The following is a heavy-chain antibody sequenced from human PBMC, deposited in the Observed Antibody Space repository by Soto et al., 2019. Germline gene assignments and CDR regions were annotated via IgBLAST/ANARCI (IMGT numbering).Heavy chain of an antibody. CDR1: GASISSYY. CDR2: SHYSGDT. V-gene: IGHV4-59*08. CDR3: ARHAATAYGGPAYLDL. J-gene: IGHJ2*01. D-gene: IGHD2-21*02. Sequence: SETLSLTCTVSGASISSYYWTWIRQLPGKGLEWIAYSHYSGDTRYNPSLSSRVTASVDTSKNQFYLRLNSVSAADTAVYFCARHAATAYGGPAYLDLWGRGSLVTVSS.